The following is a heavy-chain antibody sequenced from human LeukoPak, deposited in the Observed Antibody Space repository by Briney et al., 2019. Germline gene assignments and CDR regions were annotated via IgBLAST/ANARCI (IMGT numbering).Heavy chain of an antibody. J-gene: IGHJ5*02. CDR3: VRDYCSGGSCYESKWFDP. CDR2: ITTSGGAK. V-gene: IGHV3-48*01. Sequence: QPGGSLRLSCTASGFTFSSYSMNWVRQAPGKGLEWISYITTSGGAKNYADSVKGQFTISRDNSKNTLFLQMNSLRAEDTAVYFCVRDYCSGGSCYESKWFDPWGQGTLVTVSS. D-gene: IGHD2-15*01. CDR1: GFTFSSYS.